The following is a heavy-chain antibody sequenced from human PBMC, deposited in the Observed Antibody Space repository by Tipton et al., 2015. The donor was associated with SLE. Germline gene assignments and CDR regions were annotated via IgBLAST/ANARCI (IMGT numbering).Heavy chain of an antibody. CDR2: IYASGST. CDR3: ARGVSSSSYEYFQH. V-gene: IGHV4-4*07. D-gene: IGHD6-6*01. Sequence: GLVKPSQTLSLTCTVSDGSIRDYYWTWIRQPAGEGLEWIGRIYASGSTNYNPSLKSRVTISVDTSKNQFSLKLSSVTAADTAVYYCARGVSSSSYEYFQHWGQGTLVTVSS. J-gene: IGHJ1*01. CDR1: DGSIRDYY.